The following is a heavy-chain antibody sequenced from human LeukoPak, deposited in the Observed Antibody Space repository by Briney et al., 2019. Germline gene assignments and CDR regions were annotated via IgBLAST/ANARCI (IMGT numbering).Heavy chain of an antibody. J-gene: IGHJ2*01. D-gene: IGHD4-11*01. CDR1: GFIFTNCA. V-gene: IGHV3-23*01. Sequence: PGGSLRLSCAASGFIFTNCAMNWVRQAPGKGLEWVSAISGNGRDTLYADSVKGRFTISRDNSRNTLHLQTTSLRAEDTALYYCARIHDYSNYFHWYFDLWGRGTLVTVSS. CDR3: ARIHDYSNYFHWYFDL. CDR2: ISGNGRDT.